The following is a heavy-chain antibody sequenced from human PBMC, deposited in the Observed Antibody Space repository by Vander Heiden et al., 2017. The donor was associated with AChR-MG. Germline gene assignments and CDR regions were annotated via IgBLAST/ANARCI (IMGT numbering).Heavy chain of an antibody. CDR2: MNPNSGNT. CDR1: GYTFTSYD. D-gene: IGHD3-16*01. CDR3: ARGCYDYVWGSYHEPKRLAGRDYYYYYMDV. Sequence: QVQLVQSGAEAKKPGASVKVSCKASGYTFTSYDINWVRQATGQGLEWIGWMNPNSGNTGYAQKFQGRVTMTRNTSISTAYMELSSLRSEDTAVYYCARGCYDYVWGSYHEPKRLAGRDYYYYYMDVWGKGTTVTVSS. V-gene: IGHV1-8*01. J-gene: IGHJ6*03.